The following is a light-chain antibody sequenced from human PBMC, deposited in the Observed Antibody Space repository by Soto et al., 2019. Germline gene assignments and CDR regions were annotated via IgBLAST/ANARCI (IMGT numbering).Light chain of an antibody. V-gene: IGKV3-15*01. Sequence: EIVMTQSPATLSVSPGERVPLSCRASQSAISNLAWYQQKPGQTPRLLIYDASTRATDIPARFSGSGSGTDFTLTISSLLSEDFAVYYCQQRSNWLITFGQGTRLEIK. CDR3: QQRSNWLIT. CDR2: DAS. J-gene: IGKJ5*01. CDR1: QSAISN.